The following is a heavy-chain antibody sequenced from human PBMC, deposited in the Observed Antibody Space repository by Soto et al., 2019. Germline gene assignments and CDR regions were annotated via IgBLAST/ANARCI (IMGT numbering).Heavy chain of an antibody. Sequence: QITLKESGPTLVKPTQTLTLTCTFSGFSLSTSGVGVGWIGQPPGKALEWLALIYWDDDKRYSPSLKSRLTITKDTSKNQVVLTMTNMDPVDTATYYCAHRHLGGLWLPFDYWGQGTLVTVSS. J-gene: IGHJ4*02. CDR1: GFSLSTSGVG. CDR2: IYWDDDK. CDR3: AHRHLGGLWLPFDY. D-gene: IGHD5-18*01. V-gene: IGHV2-5*02.